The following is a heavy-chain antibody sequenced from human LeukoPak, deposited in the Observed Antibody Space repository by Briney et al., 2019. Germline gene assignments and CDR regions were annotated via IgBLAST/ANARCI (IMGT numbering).Heavy chain of an antibody. D-gene: IGHD2-2*02. CDR3: ARSAPGAIALFDY. J-gene: IGHJ4*02. V-gene: IGHV4-59*01. Sequence: SETLSLTCTVSGGSISSYYWSWVRQPPGKGLEWIGYIYYSGSTNYNPSLKSRVTISVDTSKNQFSLKLSSVTAADTAVYYCARSAPGAIALFDYWGQGTLVTVSS. CDR1: GGSISSYY. CDR2: IYYSGST.